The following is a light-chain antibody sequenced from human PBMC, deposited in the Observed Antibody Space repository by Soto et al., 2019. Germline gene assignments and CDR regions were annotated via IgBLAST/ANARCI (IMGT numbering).Light chain of an antibody. V-gene: IGKV3-15*01. CDR2: GAS. Sequence: IVMTQSPATLSVSPGERVTLSCRASQSVSNNLAWYQQKPGQAPRLLIYGASTRATGVPARFSGSGSGTEFTLTISSLQSEDFAVYYCQHYNNWPSWTFGQGTKVEIK. J-gene: IGKJ1*01. CDR3: QHYNNWPSWT. CDR1: QSVSNN.